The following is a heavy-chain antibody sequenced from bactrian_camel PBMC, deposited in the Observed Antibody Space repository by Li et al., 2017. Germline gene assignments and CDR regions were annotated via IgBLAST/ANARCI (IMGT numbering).Heavy chain of an antibody. V-gene: IGHV3S53*01. CDR2: IDDNNMI. J-gene: IGHJ6*01. CDR3: ATGAKCLDLGMMSERGRVPPRRVTYNA. Sequence: VQLVESGGGSVKAGGSLRLSCEASGGKYCTYDWSWYRQVPGNEREFIASIDDNNMIDYAESVKGRFTISQDNAKNPVYLQMNSLRPDDTAMYYCATGAKCLDLGMMSERGRVPPRRVTYNAWGRGTQVTVS. D-gene: IGHD2*01. CDR1: GGKYCTYD.